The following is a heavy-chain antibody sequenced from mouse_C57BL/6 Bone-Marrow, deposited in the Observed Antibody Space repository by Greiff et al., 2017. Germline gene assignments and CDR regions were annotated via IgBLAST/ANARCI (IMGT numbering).Heavy chain of an antibody. CDR1: GYTFTSYW. CDR2: IDPSDSVT. Sequence: QVHVKQPGAELVRPGSSVQLSCKASGYTFTSYWMHWVKQRPIQGLEWIGNIDPSDSVTHYNQKFKDKATLTVDKSSSTAYMQLSSLTSEDSAVYYCARSPAYYSNSGFAYWGQGTLVTVAA. J-gene: IGHJ3*01. V-gene: IGHV1-52*01. D-gene: IGHD2-5*01. CDR3: ARSPAYYSNSGFAY.